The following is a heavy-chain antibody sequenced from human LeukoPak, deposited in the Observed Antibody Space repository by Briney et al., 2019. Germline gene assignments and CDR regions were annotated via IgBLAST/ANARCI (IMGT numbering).Heavy chain of an antibody. CDR2: IWYDGSNK. V-gene: IGHV3-33*01. CDR3: ARLGGSSSWYYFDY. J-gene: IGHJ4*02. Sequence: GRSLRLSCAASGFTFSSYGMHWVRQAPGKGLEWVAVIWYDGSNKYYADSVKGRFTNSRDNSKNTLYLQMNSLRAEDTAVYYCARLGGSSSWYYFDYWGQGTLVTVSS. D-gene: IGHD6-13*01. CDR1: GFTFSSYG.